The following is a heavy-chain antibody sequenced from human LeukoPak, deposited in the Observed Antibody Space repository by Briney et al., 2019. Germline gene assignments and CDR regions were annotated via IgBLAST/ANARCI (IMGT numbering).Heavy chain of an antibody. D-gene: IGHD6-25*01. CDR3: IRECGTD. Sequence: PGGSLRLSCTASGFTFGDYAMSWVRQAPGKGLEWVGFIRSKAYGGTTEYPASVKGRFTISRDDSKSIAYLQMNSLKTEDTAVYYCIRECGTDWGQGTLVTVSS. V-gene: IGHV3-49*04. CDR1: GFTFGDYA. J-gene: IGHJ4*02. CDR2: IRSKAYGGTT.